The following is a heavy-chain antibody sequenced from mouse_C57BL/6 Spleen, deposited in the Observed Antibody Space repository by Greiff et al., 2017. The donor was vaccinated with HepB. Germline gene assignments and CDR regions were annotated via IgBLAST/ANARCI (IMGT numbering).Heavy chain of an antibody. J-gene: IGHJ1*03. CDR3: ATNYGSSYLWYFDV. CDR2: ISSGSSTI. CDR1: GFTFSDYG. V-gene: IGHV5-17*01. D-gene: IGHD1-1*01. Sequence: EVHLVESGGGLVKPGGSLKLSCAASGFTFSDYGMHWVRQAPEKGLEWVAYISSGSSTIYYADTVKGRFTISRDNAKNTLFLQMTSLRSEDTAMYYCATNYGSSYLWYFDVWGTGTTVTVSS.